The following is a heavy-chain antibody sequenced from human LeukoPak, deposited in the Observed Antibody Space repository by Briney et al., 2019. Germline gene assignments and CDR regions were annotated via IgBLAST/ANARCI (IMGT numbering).Heavy chain of an antibody. J-gene: IGHJ5*02. V-gene: IGHV4-4*07. Sequence: SETLSLTCTVSGGSISSYYWSWIRQPAGKGLEWIGRIYTSGSTNYNPSLKSRVTISVDTSKNQFSLKMTSVTAADTATYYCARDSEARGSNWYWWFDPWGQGTLVTVSS. D-gene: IGHD6-13*01. CDR2: IYTSGST. CDR3: ARDSEARGSNWYWWFDP. CDR1: GGSISSYY.